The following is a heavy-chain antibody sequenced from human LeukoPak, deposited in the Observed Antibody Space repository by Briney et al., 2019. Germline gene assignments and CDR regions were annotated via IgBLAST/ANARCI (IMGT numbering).Heavy chain of an antibody. CDR3: ARSVVPAAEIDY. J-gene: IGHJ4*02. Sequence: SETLSLTCTVSNFSINSDFYWAWIRQPPGRGLEWIGTIFHGGSTFYKRSLKSRVTMSVDKSKNQFSLKLTSVTAADTAVYYCARSVVPAAEIDYWGQGTLVTVSS. CDR2: IFHGGST. CDR1: NFSINSDFY. V-gene: IGHV4-38-2*02. D-gene: IGHD2-2*01.